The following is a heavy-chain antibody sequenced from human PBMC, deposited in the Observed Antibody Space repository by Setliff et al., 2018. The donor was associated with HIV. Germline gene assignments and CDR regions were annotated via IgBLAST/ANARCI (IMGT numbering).Heavy chain of an antibody. CDR3: AREVGITVFGVVGYFDY. D-gene: IGHD3-3*01. J-gene: IGHJ4*02. CDR1: GYSFDNYG. V-gene: IGHV1-18*01. Sequence: GASVKVSCKTSGYSFDNYGLVWARQAPGQGLEWMGWISGNNANTNYAQKFQDRLTMTTDTSTTTAYMELRRLKSDDTGAYFCAREVGITVFGVVGYFDYWGQGTLVTVSS. CDR2: ISGNNANT.